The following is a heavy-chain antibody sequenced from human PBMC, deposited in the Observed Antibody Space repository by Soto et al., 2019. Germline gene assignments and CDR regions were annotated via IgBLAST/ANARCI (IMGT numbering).Heavy chain of an antibody. Sequence: GGSLRLSCAASGFTFSSYGMHWVRQAPGKGLEWVAVISYDGSNKYYADSVKGRFTISRDNSKNTLYLQMNSLRAEDTAVYYCAKDPNYYDSSGYHYFDYWGKGTLVTVST. CDR2: ISYDGSNK. V-gene: IGHV3-30*18. D-gene: IGHD3-22*01. J-gene: IGHJ4*02. CDR3: AKDPNYYDSSGYHYFDY. CDR1: GFTFSSYG.